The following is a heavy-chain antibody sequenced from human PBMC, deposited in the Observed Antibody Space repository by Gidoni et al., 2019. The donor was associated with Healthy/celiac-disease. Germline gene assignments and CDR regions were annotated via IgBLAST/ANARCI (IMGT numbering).Heavy chain of an antibody. Sequence: QLQLQESGSGLVKPSPTLSLTCAVSGGYISSGGYSWSWLRQPPGKGLEWIGYIYHSGSTYYNPSLKSRVTISVDRSKNRFSLKLSSVTAADTAVYYCARGNWNTCYFDYWGQGTLFTVSS. CDR1: GGYISSGGYS. CDR3: ARGNWNTCYFDY. CDR2: IYHSGST. J-gene: IGHJ4*02. D-gene: IGHD1-20*01. V-gene: IGHV4-30-2*01.